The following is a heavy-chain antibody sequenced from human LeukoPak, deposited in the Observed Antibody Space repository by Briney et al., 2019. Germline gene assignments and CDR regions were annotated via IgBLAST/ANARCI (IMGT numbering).Heavy chain of an antibody. V-gene: IGHV4-39*01. J-gene: IGHJ6*03. CDR3: ASPPVNYDFWSGYPYYYYYMDV. Sequence: SETLSLTCRVSGGSIISSNYYWGWIRQPPGKGLEWIGSIYYSGSTYYNPSLKSRVTISVDTSKNQFSLKLSSVTAADTAVYYCASPPVNYDFWSGYPYYYYYMDVWGKGTTVTVSS. CDR2: IYYSGST. CDR1: GGSIISSNYY. D-gene: IGHD3-3*01.